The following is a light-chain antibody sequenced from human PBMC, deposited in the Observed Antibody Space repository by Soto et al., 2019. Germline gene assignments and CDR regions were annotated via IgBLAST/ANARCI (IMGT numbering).Light chain of an antibody. V-gene: IGKV4-1*01. CDR3: QQYYSTPFT. Sequence: DIVMTQSPDSLAVSLGERATINCRSSQSVLYNSNNKNYLAWYQQKPGQPLKLLIYWASTRESGVPARFSGSGSGTDFTLTISSLQAEDVALYYCQQYYSTPFTFGQGTKLEIK. J-gene: IGKJ2*01. CDR1: QSVLYNSNNKNY. CDR2: WAS.